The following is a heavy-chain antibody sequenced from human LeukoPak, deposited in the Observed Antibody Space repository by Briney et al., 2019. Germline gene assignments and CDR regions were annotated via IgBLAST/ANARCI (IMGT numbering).Heavy chain of an antibody. CDR3: TTDQVEDDFWSGYYKRTDST. CDR1: GFTFSNAW. Sequence: PGGSLRLSCAASGFTFSNAWMSWVRQAPGKGLEWVGRIKSKTDGGTTDYAAPVKGRFTISRDDSKNTLYLQMNSLKTEDTAVYYCTTDQVEDDFWSGYYKRTDSTWGQGTLVTVSS. J-gene: IGHJ5*02. V-gene: IGHV3-15*01. CDR2: IKSKTDGGTT. D-gene: IGHD3-3*01.